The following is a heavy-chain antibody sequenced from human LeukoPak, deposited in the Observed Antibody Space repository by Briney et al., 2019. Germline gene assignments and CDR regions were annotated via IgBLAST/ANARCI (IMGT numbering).Heavy chain of an antibody. Sequence: GGSLRLSCAASGFTLSSYSMNWVRQAPGKGLEWISYIDSDTYGNIIYYPHTVKGRFTISRDNAKSSLYLQMDSLRGEDTAVYYCTRGGASTSYYWFYWGQGTLVTVSS. CDR3: TRGGASTSYYWFY. V-gene: IGHV3-48*04. D-gene: IGHD2-8*01. J-gene: IGHJ4*02. CDR1: GFTLSSYS. CDR2: IDSDTYGNII.